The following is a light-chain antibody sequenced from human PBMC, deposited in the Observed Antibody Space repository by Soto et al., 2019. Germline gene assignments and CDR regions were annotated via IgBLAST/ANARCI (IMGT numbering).Light chain of an antibody. CDR3: GAWDSSLSGYV. V-gene: IGLV1-51*01. Sequence: QSALTQPPSLSAAPGQKVTTSCPGSSSNIGNNYVSWYQKLTATAPKLLIYDNNKRPSGIPYRNSGSKSGTSASLGIAGFQTGYEADYYCGAWDSSLSGYVFGTGSKV. CDR1: SSNIGNNY. CDR2: DNN. J-gene: IGLJ1*01.